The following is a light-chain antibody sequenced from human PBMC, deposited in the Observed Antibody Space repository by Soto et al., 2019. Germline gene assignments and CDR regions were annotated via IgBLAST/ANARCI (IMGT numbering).Light chain of an antibody. CDR2: GAS. CDR1: QSVSSSY. CDR3: QQYANSPLT. J-gene: IGKJ3*01. V-gene: IGKV3-20*01. Sequence: EIVLTQSPGTLSLSPGEGATLSCRASQSVSSSYLAWYQQKPGQAPRLLIYGASSRATGIPDRFSGSGSGTDFTLTISRLEPEDFAVYYCQQYANSPLTVGPGTKVDIK.